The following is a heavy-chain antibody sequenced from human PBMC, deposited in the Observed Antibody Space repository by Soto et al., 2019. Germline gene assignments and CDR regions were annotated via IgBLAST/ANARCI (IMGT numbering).Heavy chain of an antibody. CDR1: GGSISSGDYY. V-gene: IGHV4-31*03. Sequence: SETLSLTCTVSGGSISSGDYYWSWIRQHPGKGLEWIGYIYYTGSAYYNPSLKSRVTISVDTSKNQFSLKLSSVTVAGTAIYYCARVRVLVPAATPSFDYWGQGTLVTVSS. D-gene: IGHD2-2*02. CDR2: IYYTGSA. J-gene: IGHJ4*02. CDR3: ARVRVLVPAATPSFDY.